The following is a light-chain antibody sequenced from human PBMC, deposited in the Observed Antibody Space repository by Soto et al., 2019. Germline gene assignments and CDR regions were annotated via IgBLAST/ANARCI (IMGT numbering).Light chain of an antibody. CDR2: DAS. V-gene: IGKV1-33*01. Sequence: DIQMTQSPSSLSASVGDRVTITCQASQDINNYLNWYQQKPGKAPKLLIYDASNLETGVPSRFSGSGSGTDFTFTISSLQPEDIATYYWQQDDNLPPFTFGQGTRLEIK. J-gene: IGKJ5*01. CDR1: QDINNY. CDR3: QQDDNLPPFT.